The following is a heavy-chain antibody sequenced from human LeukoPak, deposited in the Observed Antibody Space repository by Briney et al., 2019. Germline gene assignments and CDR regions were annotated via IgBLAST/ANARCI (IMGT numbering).Heavy chain of an antibody. J-gene: IGHJ6*02. CDR2: INHNGNVN. Sequence: GGSLRLSCAASVFTFNSYWMNWARHAPWKGLEWVASINHNGNVNYYVDSVKGRFTISRDNAKNSLYLQMSNLRAEDTAVYFCARGGGLDVWGQGATVTVSS. CDR1: VFTFNSYW. V-gene: IGHV3-7*03. D-gene: IGHD3-16*01. CDR3: ARGGGLDV.